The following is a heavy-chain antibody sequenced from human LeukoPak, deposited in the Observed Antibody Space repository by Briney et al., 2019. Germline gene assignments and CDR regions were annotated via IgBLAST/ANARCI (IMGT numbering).Heavy chain of an antibody. CDR3: ARGKSVATAPRHPFDY. CDR2: TSGYNYNT. V-gene: IGHV1-18*01. D-gene: IGHD5-12*01. CDR1: GYSFTSYG. Sequence: ASVKVSCKASGYSFTSYGISWVRQAPGQGLEWMGWTSGYNYNTNYAQKFRGRVTMTTDTSTNTVDMELRSLRSDDTAVYYCARGKSVATAPRHPFDYWGQGTLVTVSS. J-gene: IGHJ4*02.